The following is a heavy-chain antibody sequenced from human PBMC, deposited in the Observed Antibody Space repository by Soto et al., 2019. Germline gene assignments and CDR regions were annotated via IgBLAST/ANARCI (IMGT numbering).Heavy chain of an antibody. D-gene: IGHD6-19*01. CDR1: GFTFSSYG. CDR2: IWYDGSNK. Sequence: PGGSLRLSRAASGFTFSSYGMHWVRQAPGKGLEWVAVIWYDGSNKYYADSVKGRFTISRDNSKNTLYLQMNSLRAEDTAVYYRAREITGIAVAFAFDIWGQGTMVTVSS. CDR3: AREITGIAVAFAFDI. J-gene: IGHJ3*02. V-gene: IGHV3-33*01.